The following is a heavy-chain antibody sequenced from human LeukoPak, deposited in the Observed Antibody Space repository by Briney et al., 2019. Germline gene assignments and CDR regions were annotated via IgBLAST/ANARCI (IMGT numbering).Heavy chain of an antibody. CDR1: GGSISSSNW. J-gene: IGHJ6*03. D-gene: IGHD2-21*02. Sequence: SGTLSLTCAVSGGSISSSNWWSWVRQPPGKGLEWIGEIYHSGSTNYNPSLKSRVTISVDTSKNQFSLKLSSVTAADTAVYYCARHGCGGDCYSYYYYYYMDVWGKGTTVTISS. CDR2: IYHSGST. CDR3: ARHGCGGDCYSYYYYYYMDV. V-gene: IGHV4-4*02.